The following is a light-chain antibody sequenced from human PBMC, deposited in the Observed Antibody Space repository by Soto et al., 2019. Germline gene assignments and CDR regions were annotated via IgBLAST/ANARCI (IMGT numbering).Light chain of an antibody. J-gene: IGLJ1*01. CDR1: SSDVGGYYY. CDR3: SSYAGSNVYV. Sequence: QSVLTQPPSASGSPGQSVTISCTGTSSDVGGYYYVSWYQHHPGKAPKLLIYEVSKRPSGVPHRFSGFKSGNTASLTVSGLQAEDEADYYCSSYAGSNVYVFGTGTRSPS. V-gene: IGLV2-8*01. CDR2: EVS.